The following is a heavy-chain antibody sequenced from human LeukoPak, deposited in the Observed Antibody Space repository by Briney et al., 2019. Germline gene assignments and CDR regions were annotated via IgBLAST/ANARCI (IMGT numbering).Heavy chain of an antibody. CDR3: ARVHHDQYCSSTSCQQPAGY. CDR1: GYTFSSYY. V-gene: IGHV1-46*03. J-gene: IGHJ4*02. CDR2: INPSGGST. D-gene: IGHD2-2*01. Sequence: ASVKVSCKASGYTFSSYYIHWVRQAPGQGLEWMGIINPSGGSTSYAQKFQGRVTMTRDTSTSTVYMELSSLRSEDTAVYYCARVHHDQYCSSTSCQQPAGYWGQGTLVTVSS.